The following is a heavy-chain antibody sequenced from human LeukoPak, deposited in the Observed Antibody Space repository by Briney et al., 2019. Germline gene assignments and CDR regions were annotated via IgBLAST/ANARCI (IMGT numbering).Heavy chain of an antibody. CDR2: INGSGGRT. V-gene: IGHV3-23*01. D-gene: IGHD5-18*01. Sequence: GGSLRLSCAASGFTFSRYSMSWVRQAPGKGLEWVAGINGSGGRTYYADSVKGRFTISRDNSKDTLYLQMNSLRAEDTAVHYCAKGPLQLWFYFDSWGQGTLVTVSS. CDR1: GFTFSRYS. CDR3: AKGPLQLWFYFDS. J-gene: IGHJ4*02.